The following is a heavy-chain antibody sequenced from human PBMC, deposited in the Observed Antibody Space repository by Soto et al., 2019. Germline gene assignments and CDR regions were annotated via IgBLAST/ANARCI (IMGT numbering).Heavy chain of an antibody. CDR1: GFSLTTSGVG. D-gene: IGHD3-10*01. CDR2: IYWDDDK. CDR3: AQGFWRYYNAWFAP. J-gene: IGHJ5*02. V-gene: IGHV2-5*02. Sequence: QNTLKESGPTRVKPTQTLTLTCTFSGFSLTTSGVGVGWIRQPPGKALEWLALIYWDDDKRYSPSLKTRLTITKDTSKSQVVLTMSNMDPVDTATYYGAQGFWRYYNAWFAPWGQGTLVTVSS.